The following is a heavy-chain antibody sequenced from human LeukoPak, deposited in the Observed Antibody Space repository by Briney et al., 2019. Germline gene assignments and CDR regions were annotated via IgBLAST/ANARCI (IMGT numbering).Heavy chain of an antibody. V-gene: IGHV3-7*03. CDR1: GFTFSTYR. J-gene: IGHJ4*02. CDR2: IKQDGSEK. CDR3: AKDRLLPSDY. Sequence: GGSLRLSCAASGFTFSTYRMSWVRQAPGKGLEWVANIKQDGSEKHYVDSVKGRFTISRDNAKNSLYLQMSSLRAEDTAVYYCAKDRLLPSDYWGQGTLVTVSS. D-gene: IGHD6-25*01.